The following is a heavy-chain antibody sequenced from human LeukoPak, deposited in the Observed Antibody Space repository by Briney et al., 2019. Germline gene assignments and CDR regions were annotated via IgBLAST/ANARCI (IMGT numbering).Heavy chain of an antibody. D-gene: IGHD3-10*01. Sequence: QPGGSLRLSCAASGVMFPSYWMTWVRQAPGKGLEWVANIKQDGSEKYYVDAVKGRFTISRDNAKNSVYLQMNSLRDDDTDVYYRARRHHFGFLDSWGQGTLVTVSS. J-gene: IGHJ4*02. CDR2: IKQDGSEK. CDR1: GVMFPSYW. V-gene: IGHV3-7*04. CDR3: ARRHHFGFLDS.